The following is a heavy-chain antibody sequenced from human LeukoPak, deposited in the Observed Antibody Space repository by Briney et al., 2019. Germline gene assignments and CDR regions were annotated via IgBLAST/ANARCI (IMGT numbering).Heavy chain of an antibody. D-gene: IGHD3-10*01. CDR2: IYTSGST. CDR3: ASVFFGPDI. Sequence: SQTLSLTCTVSGGSISSGSYYWSWIRQPAGKGLEWIGRIYTSGSTNYNPSLKSRVTISVDTSKNQFSLKLSSVTAADTAVYYCASVFFGPDIWGQGTMVTVSS. CDR1: GGSISSGSYY. J-gene: IGHJ3*02. V-gene: IGHV4-61*02.